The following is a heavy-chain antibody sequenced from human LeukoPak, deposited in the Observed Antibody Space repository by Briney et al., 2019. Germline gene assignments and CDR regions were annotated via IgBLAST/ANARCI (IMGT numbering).Heavy chain of an antibody. D-gene: IGHD2-2*01. V-gene: IGHV1-8*02. CDR1: GFTFTGYY. CDR2: MNPNSGNT. CDR3: ASSQQLPDAFDI. Sequence: ASVKVSCKASGFTFTGYYMHWVRQAPGQGLEWMGWMNPNSGNTGYAQKFQGRVTMTRNTSISTAYMELSSLRSEDTAVYYCASSQQLPDAFDIWGQGTMVTVSS. J-gene: IGHJ3*02.